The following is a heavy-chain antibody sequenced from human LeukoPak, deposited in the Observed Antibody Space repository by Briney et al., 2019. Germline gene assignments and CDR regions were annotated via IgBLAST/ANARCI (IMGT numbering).Heavy chain of an antibody. CDR1: GGTFSSYA. CDR3: ARQDWGFMVATPGTDY. V-gene: IGHV1-69*13. Sequence: SVKVSCQASGGTFSSYAISWVRQAPGQGLEWMGGIIPIFGTANYAQKFQGRVTITADESTSTAYTELSSLRSEDTAVYYCARQDWGFMVATPGTDYWGQGTLVTVSS. J-gene: IGHJ4*02. CDR2: IIPIFGTA. D-gene: IGHD5-12*01.